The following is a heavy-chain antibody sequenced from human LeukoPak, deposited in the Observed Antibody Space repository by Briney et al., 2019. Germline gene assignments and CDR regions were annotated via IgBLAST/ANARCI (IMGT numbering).Heavy chain of an antibody. CDR1: GFTFSSYS. J-gene: IGHJ6*02. Sequence: GGSLRLSCAASGFTFSSYSMNWVRQAPGKGLEWVLSISSSSSFIYYTDSVKGRFTISRDNAKNSLYLQMNSLRAEDTAVYYCARDICSDGVCYYGMDAWGQGTTVTVSS. D-gene: IGHD2-8*01. V-gene: IGHV3-21*06. CDR2: ISSSSSFI. CDR3: ARDICSDGVCYYGMDA.